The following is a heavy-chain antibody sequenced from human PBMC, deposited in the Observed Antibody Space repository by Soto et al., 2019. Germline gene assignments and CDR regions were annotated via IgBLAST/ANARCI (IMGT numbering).Heavy chain of an antibody. CDR1: GYSISSGYY. CDR2: IYHSGST. CDR3: ARDSSRRGFDY. J-gene: IGHJ4*02. Sequence: PSETLSLTCAVSGYSISSGYYWGWIRQPPGKGLEWIGSIYHSGSTYYNPSLKSRVTISVDTSKNQFSLKLSSVTAADTAVYYCARDSSRRGFDYWGQGTLVTVS. V-gene: IGHV4-38-2*02. D-gene: IGHD6-13*01.